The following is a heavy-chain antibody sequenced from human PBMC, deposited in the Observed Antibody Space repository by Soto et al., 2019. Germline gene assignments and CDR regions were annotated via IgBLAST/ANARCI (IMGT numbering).Heavy chain of an antibody. CDR2: INAGNGNT. V-gene: IGHV1-3*01. D-gene: IGHD6-19*01. CDR3: ARDHLESSGWYLDFQH. CDR1: GYTFTSYA. J-gene: IGHJ1*01. Sequence: GASVKVSCKASGYTFTSYAMHWVRQAPGQRLEWMGWINAGNGNTKYSQKFQGRVTITRDTSASTAYMELSSLRSEDTAVYYCARDHLESSGWYLDFQHWGQGTLVTVSS.